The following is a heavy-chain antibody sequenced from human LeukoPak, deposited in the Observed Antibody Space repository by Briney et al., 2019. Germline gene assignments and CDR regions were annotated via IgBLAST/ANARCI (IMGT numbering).Heavy chain of an antibody. CDR3: AGLYGSGSYYNVAYYFDY. J-gene: IGHJ4*02. V-gene: IGHV6-1*01. CDR1: GDSVSNNSAA. D-gene: IGHD3-10*01. CDR2: TYYRSKWYN. Sequence: SQTLSLTFAISGDSVSNNSAAWNWIRQSPSRGLEWLGSTYYRSKWYNYYAVSVKSRITINPNTSKNQFSLQPNSVTPEDTAVYYCAGLYGSGSYYNVAYYFDYWGQGTLVTVSS.